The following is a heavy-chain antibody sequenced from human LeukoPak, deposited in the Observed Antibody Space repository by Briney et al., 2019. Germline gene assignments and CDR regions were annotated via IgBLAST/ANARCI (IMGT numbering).Heavy chain of an antibody. J-gene: IGHJ2*01. Sequence: GGSLRLSCAASGFTFSSYAMSWVRQAPGKGLEWVSAISGSGGSTYYADSVKGRFAISRDNSKNTLYVQMNSLRAEDTAVYYCAKGETGDGYFDLWGRGTLVTVSS. CDR2: ISGSGGST. CDR3: AKGETGDGYFDL. CDR1: GFTFSSYA. D-gene: IGHD7-27*01. V-gene: IGHV3-23*01.